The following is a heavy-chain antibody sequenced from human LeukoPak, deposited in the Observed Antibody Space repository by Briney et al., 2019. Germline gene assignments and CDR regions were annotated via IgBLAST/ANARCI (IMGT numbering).Heavy chain of an antibody. J-gene: IGHJ6*03. CDR3: ARDLSYCSSTSCYTHYYYYYMDV. V-gene: IGHV4-4*07. CDR1: GGSISSYY. CDR2: IYTSGST. D-gene: IGHD2-2*02. Sequence: SETLSLTCTVSGGSISSYYWSWIRQPAGKGLEWIGRIYTSGSTNYNPSLKSRVTMSVDASKNQFSLKLRSVTAADTAVYYCARDLSYCSSTSCYTHYYYYYMDVWGKGTTVTVSS.